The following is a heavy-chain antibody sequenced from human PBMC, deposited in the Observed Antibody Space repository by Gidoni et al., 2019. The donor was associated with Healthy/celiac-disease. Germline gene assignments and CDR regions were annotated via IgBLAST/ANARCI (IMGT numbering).Heavy chain of an antibody. V-gene: IGHV4-39*01. CDR2: ISDRGNT. J-gene: IGHJ4*02. Sequence: QLRLQESGPGLVKPSGTLSLTCTVSGGSISRSSHYWGWIRQPPGKGLEWIGSISDRGNTYYNPSLKSRVTISVDTSKNQFSLKLSSVTATDTGVYYCARHVGSRDSAAAGTDFDYWGQGTLVTVSS. CDR1: GGSISRSSHY. CDR3: ARHVGSRDSAAAGTDFDY. D-gene: IGHD6-13*01.